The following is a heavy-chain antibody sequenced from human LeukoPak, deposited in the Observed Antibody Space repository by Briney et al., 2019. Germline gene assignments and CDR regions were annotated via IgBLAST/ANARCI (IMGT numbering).Heavy chain of an antibody. D-gene: IGHD2-21*02. J-gene: IGHJ6*02. Sequence: GASLKISCKGSGYSFASYWIGWVRQMPGKGLEWMGIIYPGDSDTRYSPAFQGQVTISADTSISTAFLHWSSLKASDTAMYYCARRQYCGGDCYYYFVMDVWGQGTTVTVSS. CDR3: ARRQYCGGDCYYYFVMDV. CDR1: GYSFASYW. CDR2: IYPGDSDT. V-gene: IGHV5-51*01.